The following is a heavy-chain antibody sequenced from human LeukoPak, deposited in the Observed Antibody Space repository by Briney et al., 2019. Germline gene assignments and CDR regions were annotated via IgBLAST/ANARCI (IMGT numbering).Heavy chain of an antibody. J-gene: IGHJ4*02. Sequence: ASVKVSCKASGYTFTGYHMHWVRQAPGQGLEWMGWINPNSGGTNYAQKFQGRVTMTRDTSISTAYMELSRLRSGDTAVYYCARALITFGGVANAEFDYWGQGTLVTVSS. V-gene: IGHV1-2*02. D-gene: IGHD3-16*01. CDR2: INPNSGGT. CDR1: GYTFTGYH. CDR3: ARALITFGGVANAEFDY.